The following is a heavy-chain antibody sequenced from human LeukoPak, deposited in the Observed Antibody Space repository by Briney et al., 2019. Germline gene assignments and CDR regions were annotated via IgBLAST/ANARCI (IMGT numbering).Heavy chain of an antibody. J-gene: IGHJ5*02. CDR1: GFTFSSYW. CDR2: INSDGSST. Sequence: GGSLRLSCAASGFTFSSYWMHWVRHAPGKGLVWVSRINSDGSSTIYADSVKGRFTISRDNAKHTLYLQMHSLRAEDTAVYYCARGRVALGWVWFDPWGQGTLVTVSS. V-gene: IGHV3-74*01. CDR3: ARGRVALGWVWFDP. D-gene: IGHD2-15*01.